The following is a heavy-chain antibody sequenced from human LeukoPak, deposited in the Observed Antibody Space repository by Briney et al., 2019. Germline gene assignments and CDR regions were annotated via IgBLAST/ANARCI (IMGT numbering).Heavy chain of an antibody. V-gene: IGHV4-34*01. CDR1: GGSFSGYY. D-gene: IGHD5-18*01. CDR2: INHSGYT. CDR3: ARIGYTYGFAFDY. J-gene: IGHJ4*02. Sequence: SETLSLTCAVYGGSFSGYYWSWIRQPPGKGLEWIGEINHSGYTNYNPSLKSRVTISVDTSKNQFSLKLSSVTAADTAVYYRARIGYTYGFAFDYWGQGTLVTVSS.